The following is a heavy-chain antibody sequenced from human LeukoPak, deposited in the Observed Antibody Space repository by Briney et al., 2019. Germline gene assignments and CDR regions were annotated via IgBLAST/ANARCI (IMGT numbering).Heavy chain of an antibody. V-gene: IGHV1-24*01. CDR1: GYTLTELS. CDR2: FDPEDGET. J-gene: IGHJ4*02. D-gene: IGHD6-13*01. Sequence: ASVKVSCKASGYTLTELSMHWVRQAPGKGLEWMGGFDPEDGETIYAQKFQGRVTMTEDTSTDTAYMELSSLRSEDTAVYYCATCSSSWPLDFDYWGQGTLVTVSS. CDR3: ATCSSSWPLDFDY.